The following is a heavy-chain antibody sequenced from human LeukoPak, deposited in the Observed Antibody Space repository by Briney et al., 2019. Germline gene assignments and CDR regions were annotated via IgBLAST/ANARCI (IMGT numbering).Heavy chain of an antibody. CDR2: IYHSGST. CDR3: ARSTFNMDLGY. V-gene: IGHV4-30-2*01. Sequence: PSQTLSLTCTVSGGSISSGGYYWSWIRQPPGKGLEWIGYIYHSGSTYYNPSLKSRVTISVDRSKNQFSLKLSSVTAADTAVYYCARSTFNMDLGYWGQGTLVTVSS. J-gene: IGHJ4*02. D-gene: IGHD3-10*01. CDR1: GGSISSGGYY.